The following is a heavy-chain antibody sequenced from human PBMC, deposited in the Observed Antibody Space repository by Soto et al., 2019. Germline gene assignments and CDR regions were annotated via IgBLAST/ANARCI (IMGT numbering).Heavy chain of an antibody. D-gene: IGHD4-17*01. Sequence: QLVQSGAEVKKPGASVKVSCKASNYTFTSYGISWVRQAPGQGLEWMGWISAHNGNTNYAQKFQDRVTMTTDTSTSTAYMELRSLRSDDTAMYYCARDRAFSNGYYGVYFDYWGQVSVVTVSS. CDR1: NYTFTSYG. CDR3: ARDRAFSNGYYGVYFDY. J-gene: IGHJ4*02. V-gene: IGHV1-18*01. CDR2: ISAHNGNT.